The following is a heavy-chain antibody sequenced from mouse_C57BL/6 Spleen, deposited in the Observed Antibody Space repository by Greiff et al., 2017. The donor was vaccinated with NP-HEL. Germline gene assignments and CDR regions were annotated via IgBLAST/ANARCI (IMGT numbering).Heavy chain of an antibody. D-gene: IGHD1-1*01. CDR3: ARRDYGKGWAMDY. J-gene: IGHJ4*01. Sequence: VQLQQPGAELVMPGASVKLSCKASGYTFTSYWMHWVKQRPGQGLEWIGEIDPSDSYTNYNQKFKGKSTLTVDKSSSTAYMQLSSLTSEDSAVYYCARRDYGKGWAMDYWGQGTSVTVSS. V-gene: IGHV1-69*01. CDR1: GYTFTSYW. CDR2: IDPSDSYT.